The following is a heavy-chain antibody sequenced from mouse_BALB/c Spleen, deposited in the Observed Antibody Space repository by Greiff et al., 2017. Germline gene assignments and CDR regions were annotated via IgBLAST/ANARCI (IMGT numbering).Heavy chain of an antibody. CDR2: IDPANGNT. Sequence: EVKLMESGAELVKPGASVKLSCTASGFNIKDTYMHWVKQRPEQGLEWIGRIDPANGNTKYDPKFQGKATITADTSSNTAYLQLSSLTSEDTAVYYCARDGNYRPLFDYWGQGTTLTVSS. D-gene: IGHD2-1*01. J-gene: IGHJ2*01. CDR1: GFNIKDTY. CDR3: ARDGNYRPLFDY. V-gene: IGHV14-3*02.